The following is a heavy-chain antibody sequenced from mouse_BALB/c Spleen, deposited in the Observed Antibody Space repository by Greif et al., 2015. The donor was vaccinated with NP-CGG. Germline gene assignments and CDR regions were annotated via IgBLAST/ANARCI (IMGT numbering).Heavy chain of an antibody. CDR3: ARGILGYYYAMDY. J-gene: IGHJ4*01. Sequence: VQLQQSGGGLVKPGGSLKLSCAASGFTFSDYYMYWVRQTPGKRLEWVATISDGGSYTYYPDSVKGRFTISRDNAKNNLYLQMSSLKSEDTAMYYCARGILGYYYAMDYWGQGTSVTVSS. CDR2: ISDGGSYT. V-gene: IGHV5-4*02. CDR1: GFTFSDYY. D-gene: IGHD4-1*01.